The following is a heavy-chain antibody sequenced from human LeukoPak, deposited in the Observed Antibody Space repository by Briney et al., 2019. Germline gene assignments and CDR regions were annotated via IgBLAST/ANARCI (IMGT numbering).Heavy chain of an antibody. CDR1: GFTFRNYW. CDR3: AKPMGVVQQPSHFDY. D-gene: IGHD3-3*01. J-gene: IGHJ4*02. Sequence: QSGGSLRLSCAASGFTFRNYWMTWVRQAPGKGLEWVAVISYDGSNKYYADSVKGRFTISRDNSKNTLYLQMNSLRAEDTAVYYRAKPMGVVQQPSHFDYWGQGTLVTVSS. CDR2: ISYDGSNK. V-gene: IGHV3-30*18.